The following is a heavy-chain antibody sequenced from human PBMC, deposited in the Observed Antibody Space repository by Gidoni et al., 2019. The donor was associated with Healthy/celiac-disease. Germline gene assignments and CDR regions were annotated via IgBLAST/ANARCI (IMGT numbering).Heavy chain of an antibody. D-gene: IGHD2-2*01. J-gene: IGHJ4*02. CDR2: ISYDGSNK. Sequence: QVQLVESGGGVVQPGRSLRLSCAASGFTFSSYAMHWVRQAPGKGLEWVAVISYDGSNKYYADSVKGRFTISRDNSKNTLYLQMNSLRAEDTAVYYCASCSTSCYYYFDYWGQGTLVTVSS. CDR1: GFTFSSYA. CDR3: ASCSTSCYYYFDY. V-gene: IGHV3-30*04.